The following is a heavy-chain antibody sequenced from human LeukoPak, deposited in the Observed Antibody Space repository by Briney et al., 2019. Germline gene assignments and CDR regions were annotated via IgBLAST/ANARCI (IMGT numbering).Heavy chain of an antibody. CDR1: GFTFSSYW. V-gene: IGHV3-74*01. J-gene: IGHJ4*02. CDR3: ARDGILGSHDY. Sequence: GGSLRLSCAASGFTFSSYWMHWVRQAPGKGLVWVSRIDSDGSSTSYADSVKGRFTISRDNAKNTLFLQMNSLLADDTAVYFCARDGILGSHDYRGQGTLVTVSS. D-gene: IGHD3-3*02. CDR2: IDSDGSST.